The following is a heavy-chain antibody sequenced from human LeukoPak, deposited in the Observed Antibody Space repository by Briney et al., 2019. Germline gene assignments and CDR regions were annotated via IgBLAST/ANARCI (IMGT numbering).Heavy chain of an antibody. D-gene: IGHD3-10*01. CDR2: ISYDGSNN. J-gene: IGHJ4*02. CDR1: GFTFSSYA. Sequence: GGSLRLSCAASGFTFSSYAMHWVRQAPGKGLEWVAVISYDGSNNYYADSVKGRFTISRDNSKNTLYLQMNSLRAEDTAVYYCAREGDTDVLLWFGESRGTRYFDYWGQGTLVTVSS. V-gene: IGHV3-30*04. CDR3: AREGDTDVLLWFGESRGTRYFDY.